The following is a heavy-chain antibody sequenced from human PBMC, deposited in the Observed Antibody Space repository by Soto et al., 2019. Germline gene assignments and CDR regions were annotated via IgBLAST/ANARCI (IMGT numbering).Heavy chain of an antibody. CDR2: IWSDGNNR. CDR3: VRGDNWNDEATDY. CDR1: GFMFSNHG. V-gene: IGHV3-33*01. Sequence: QVPLVESGGGVVQPGRSLRLSCAASGFMFSNHGMHWVRQAPGKGLEWVAVIWSDGNNRYYADSVKGRFTISRDNSKDTVYLQMNSPRAEDTAVYYCVRGDNWNDEATDYWGQGPLVT. D-gene: IGHD1-1*01. J-gene: IGHJ4*02.